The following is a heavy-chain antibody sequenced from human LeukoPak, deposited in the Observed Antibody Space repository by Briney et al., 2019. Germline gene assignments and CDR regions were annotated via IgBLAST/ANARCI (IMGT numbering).Heavy chain of an antibody. Sequence: SETLSLTCAVYGGSFSGYYWSWIRQPPGKGLEWIGEINHSGSTNYNPSLKSRVTISVDTSKNQFSLKLSSVTAADTAVYYCARGSRITIFGVVKNWFDPWGQGTLVTVSS. J-gene: IGHJ5*02. D-gene: IGHD3-3*01. CDR2: INHSGST. V-gene: IGHV4-34*01. CDR1: GGSFSGYY. CDR3: ARGSRITIFGVVKNWFDP.